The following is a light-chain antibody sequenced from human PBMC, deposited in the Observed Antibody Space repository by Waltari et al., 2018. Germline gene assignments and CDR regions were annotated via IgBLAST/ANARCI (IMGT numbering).Light chain of an antibody. CDR1: QSVSSQ. J-gene: IGKJ1*01. CDR2: DAS. CDR3: QQCNNSPPT. Sequence: EIVLTQSQATLSLSPGEGATLSCRASQSVSSQLVWYQQKRGQAPRLLIYDASNRATGIPARFSVSGSATDFTLTISSLEPEDFAVYYCQQCNNSPPTFGQGTKVEIK. V-gene: IGKV3-11*01.